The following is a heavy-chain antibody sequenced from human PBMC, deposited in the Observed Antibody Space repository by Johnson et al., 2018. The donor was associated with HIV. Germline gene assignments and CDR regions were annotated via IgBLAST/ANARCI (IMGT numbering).Heavy chain of an antibody. CDR1: AFSFSGYA. CDR3: ARGFAARGDAFDI. V-gene: IGHV3-30*04. Sequence: QVQLVESGGGVVQPGRSLRLSCAASAFSFSGYAMHWVRQAPGKGLEWVAVLSYDASNKYYADSVKGRFTISRDNSKNTLYLQMNSLRAEDTAVYYCARGFAARGDAFDIWGQGTMVTVSS. J-gene: IGHJ3*02. CDR2: LSYDASNK. D-gene: IGHD6-25*01.